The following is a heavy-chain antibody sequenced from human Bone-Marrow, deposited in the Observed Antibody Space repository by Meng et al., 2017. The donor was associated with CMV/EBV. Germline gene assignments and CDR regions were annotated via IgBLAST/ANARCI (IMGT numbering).Heavy chain of an antibody. CDR1: GFTFSSYG. Sequence: GESLKISCAASGFTFSSYGMHWVRQAPGKGLEWVAFIRYDGSNKYYADSVKGRFTISRDNSKNTLYLQMNSLRAEDTAVYYCARSPNYYDSSGYSSTQAFDYWGQGTLVTVSS. D-gene: IGHD3-22*01. J-gene: IGHJ4*02. CDR2: IRYDGSNK. CDR3: ARSPNYYDSSGYSSTQAFDY. V-gene: IGHV3-30*02.